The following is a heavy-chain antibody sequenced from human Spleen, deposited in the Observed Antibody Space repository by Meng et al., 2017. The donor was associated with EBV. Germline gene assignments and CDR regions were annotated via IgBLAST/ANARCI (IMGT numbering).Heavy chain of an antibody. Sequence: QVQLVQSGAEGKKPGSSVKVSCQASGGTFSSYGITWVRQAPGQGLEWMGTTIPLLGTRNYAQKFQGRVTFIADSTSTAYMELSGLRSDDTGFYYCARKAHGPLDYWGQGTLVTVSS. CDR1: GGTFSSYG. J-gene: IGHJ4*02. D-gene: IGHD2-8*01. V-gene: IGHV1-69*09. CDR3: ARKAHGPLDY. CDR2: TIPLLGTR.